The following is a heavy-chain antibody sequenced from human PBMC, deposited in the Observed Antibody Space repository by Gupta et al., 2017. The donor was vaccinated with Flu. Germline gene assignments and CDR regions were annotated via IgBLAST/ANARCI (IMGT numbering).Heavy chain of an antibody. CDR2: IWYDGSNK. D-gene: IGHD1-26*01. V-gene: IGHV3-33*01. Sequence: GGGVVQPGRSLRLSCAASGFTFSSYGMHWVRQAPGKGLEWVAVIWYDGSNKYYADSVKGRFTISRDNSKNTLYLQMNSLRAEDTAVYYCARISDTTSYFDYWGQGTLVTVSS. CDR3: ARISDTTSYFDY. J-gene: IGHJ4*02. CDR1: GFTFSSYG.